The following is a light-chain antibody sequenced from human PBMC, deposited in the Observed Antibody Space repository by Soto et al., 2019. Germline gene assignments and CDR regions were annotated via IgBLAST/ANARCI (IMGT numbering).Light chain of an antibody. CDR2: SAS. J-gene: IGKJ4*01. V-gene: IGKV1-12*01. CDR1: QPISSW. Sequence: IQMTQSPSSVSASVGDRVTITCLASQPISSWLAWYQQKPGQPPNLLIYSASTLRSGVPSRFSGSESGTLFTLTITNLQPEDFATYYCQQASSFPLTFGGGTKVEV. CDR3: QQASSFPLT.